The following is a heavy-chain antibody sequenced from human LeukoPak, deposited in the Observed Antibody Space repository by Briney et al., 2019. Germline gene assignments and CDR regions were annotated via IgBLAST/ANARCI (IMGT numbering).Heavy chain of an antibody. CDR3: ARLRGYSYGYGMDV. Sequence: GRSLRLSCAASGFTFSSYAMHWVRQAPGKGLEWVAVISYDGSNKYYADSVKGRFTISRDNSKNTLYLQMNSLRAEDTAVYYCARLRGYSYGYGMDVWGQGTTVTVSS. CDR2: ISYDGSNK. J-gene: IGHJ6*02. CDR1: GFTFSSYA. D-gene: IGHD5-18*01. V-gene: IGHV3-30-3*01.